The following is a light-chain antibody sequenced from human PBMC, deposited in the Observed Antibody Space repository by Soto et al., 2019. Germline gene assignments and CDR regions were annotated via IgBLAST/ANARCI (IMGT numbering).Light chain of an antibody. V-gene: IGKV3-15*01. J-gene: IGKJ1*01. Sequence: EIVMTQSPVTVSVSPGEGATLSCRASQSLSGNLAWYQQRPGQAPRLLIHGASTRASGVPARFSGSGSGTDFTLTISSLEPEDFAVYYCQQYGSSGTFGQGTKVDIK. CDR3: QQYGSSGT. CDR2: GAS. CDR1: QSLSGN.